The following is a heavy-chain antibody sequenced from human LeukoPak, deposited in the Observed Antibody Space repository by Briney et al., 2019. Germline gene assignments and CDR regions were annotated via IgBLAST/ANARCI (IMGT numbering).Heavy chain of an antibody. CDR1: GFIFSSYG. Sequence: PGGSLRLSCAASGFIFSSYGMHWVRQAPGKGLEWVAVISYDGNTIYYADSVKGRFTISRDNSKNTLYLQMNSLRAEDTAVYYCAKDIQRLLHKAAAGRIFDYWGQGTLVTVSS. D-gene: IGHD6-13*01. J-gene: IGHJ4*02. V-gene: IGHV3-30*18. CDR2: ISYDGNTI. CDR3: AKDIQRLLHKAAAGRIFDY.